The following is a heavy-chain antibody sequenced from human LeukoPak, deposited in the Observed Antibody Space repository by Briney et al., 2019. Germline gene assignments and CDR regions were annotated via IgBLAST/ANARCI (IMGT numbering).Heavy chain of an antibody. CDR2: INHSGST. D-gene: IGHD1-1*01. Sequence: PSETLSLTCAVYGGSFSGYYWSWIRQPPGKGLEWIGEINHSGSTNYNPSLKSRVTISVDTSKNQFSLKLSSVTAADTAVYYCARSPLGTGTVDYWGQGTLVTVSS. CDR1: GGSFSGYY. CDR3: ARSPLGTGTVDY. V-gene: IGHV4-34*01. J-gene: IGHJ4*02.